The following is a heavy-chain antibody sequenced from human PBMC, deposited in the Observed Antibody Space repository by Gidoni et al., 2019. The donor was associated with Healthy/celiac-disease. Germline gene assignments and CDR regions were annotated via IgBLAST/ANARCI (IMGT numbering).Heavy chain of an antibody. V-gene: IGHV1-18*01. Sequence: QVQLVQSGAEVKKPGASVKVSCKASGYTFTSYGISWVRQAPGQGLEWMGWISAYNGNTNYAQKLQGRVTMTTDTSTSTAYMELRSLRSDDTAVYYCARSQYYYDSSGYHDAFDIWGQGTMVTVSS. CDR2: ISAYNGNT. D-gene: IGHD3-22*01. CDR1: GYTFTSYG. J-gene: IGHJ3*02. CDR3: ARSQYYYDSSGYHDAFDI.